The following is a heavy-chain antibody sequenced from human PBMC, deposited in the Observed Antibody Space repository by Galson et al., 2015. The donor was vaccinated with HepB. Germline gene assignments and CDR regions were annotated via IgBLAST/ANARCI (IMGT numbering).Heavy chain of an antibody. Sequence: SLRLSCADSSFTCSSYALHEVHQAPVTGLEWVALISYDGGNKYYADSVKVRFTISRYNSKNTLYLQMNSLIAEDMPVYYFTRDSPDSSGYVDCWGQGTLVTVSS. D-gene: IGHD3-22*01. J-gene: IGHJ4*02. CDR3: TRDSPDSSGYVDC. V-gene: IGHV3-30-3*01. CDR1: SFTCSSYA. CDR2: ISYDGGNK.